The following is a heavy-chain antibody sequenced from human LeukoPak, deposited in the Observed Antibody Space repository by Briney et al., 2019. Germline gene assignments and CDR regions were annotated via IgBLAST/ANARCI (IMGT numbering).Heavy chain of an antibody. D-gene: IGHD6-25*01. CDR2: INAGNGNA. CDR3: ARGSGDYYYYMDV. Sequence: ASVTVSCKASGYTFTSYAMHWVRQAPGQRLEGMGWINAGNGNAKYSQEFQGRVTITRDTSASTAYMELSSLRSEDMAVYYCARGSGDYYYYMDVWGKGTTVTVSS. CDR1: GYTFTSYA. V-gene: IGHV1-3*03. J-gene: IGHJ6*03.